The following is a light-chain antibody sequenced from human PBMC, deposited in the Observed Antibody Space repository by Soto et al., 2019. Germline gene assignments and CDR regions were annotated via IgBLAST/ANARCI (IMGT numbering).Light chain of an antibody. CDR3: CSYAGSSTFDVV. Sequence: QSALTQPASVSGSPGQSITISCTGTSSDVGSYNLVSWYQQHPGKAPKLMIYEGSNGPSGVSNRFPGSKSGNTASLTISGLQAEDEAAYYCCSYAGSSTFDVVFGGGTKLTVL. CDR2: EGS. CDR1: SSDVGSYNL. V-gene: IGLV2-23*03. J-gene: IGLJ2*01.